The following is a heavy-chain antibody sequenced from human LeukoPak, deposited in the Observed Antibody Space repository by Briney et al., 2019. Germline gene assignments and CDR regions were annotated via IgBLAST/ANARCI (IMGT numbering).Heavy chain of an antibody. CDR1: GYTFTSYG. Sequence: GASVKVSCKASGYTFTSYGISWVRQAPGQGLEWIGWISAYNGNTNYARKLQGRVTMTTDTSTSTAYMELRSLRSDDTAVYYCARDRRIAAAGTGNYWGQGTLVTVSS. CDR2: ISAYNGNT. V-gene: IGHV1-18*01. D-gene: IGHD6-13*01. CDR3: ARDRRIAAAGTGNY. J-gene: IGHJ4*02.